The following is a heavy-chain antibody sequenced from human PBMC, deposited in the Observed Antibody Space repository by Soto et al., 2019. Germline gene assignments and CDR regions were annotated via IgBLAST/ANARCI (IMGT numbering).Heavy chain of an antibody. V-gene: IGHV3-23*01. CDR2: ISASGGST. J-gene: IGHJ4*02. D-gene: IGHD2-21*02. CDR1: GFTFSRHG. Sequence: EVQLLESGGGLVQPGGSLRLSCAASGFTFSRHGMSWVRQAPGKGLEWVSAISASGGSTYYADSVKGRFTISRDNSKNTAYLQMNSLIAEDTAVYYCAKVMGGCVTHYYFDYWGQGTLVTVSS. CDR3: AKVMGGCVTHYYFDY.